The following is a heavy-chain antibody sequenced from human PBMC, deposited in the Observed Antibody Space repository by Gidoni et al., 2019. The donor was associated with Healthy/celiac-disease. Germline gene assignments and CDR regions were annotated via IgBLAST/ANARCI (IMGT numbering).Heavy chain of an antibody. J-gene: IGHJ4*02. CDR3: AKDTSTNMVVWGSGIGDY. CDR1: GFTFDDYA. CDR2: ISWNSGSI. Sequence: EVQLVESGGGLVQPGRSLRLSCAASGFTFDDYAMHWVRPAPGKGLEWVSGISWNSGSIGYADSVKGRFTISRDNAKNSLYLQMNSLRAEDTALYYCAKDTSTNMVVWGSGIGDYWGQGTLVTVSS. D-gene: IGHD3-10*01. V-gene: IGHV3-9*01.